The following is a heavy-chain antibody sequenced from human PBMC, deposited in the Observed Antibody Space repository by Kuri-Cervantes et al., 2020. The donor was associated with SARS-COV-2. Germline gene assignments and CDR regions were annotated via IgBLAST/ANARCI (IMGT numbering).Heavy chain of an antibody. Sequence: SETLSLTCTVSGGSVSSGSYYWSWIRQPPGKGLEWIGYIYYSGSTNYNPSLKSRVTISVDTSKNQFSLKLSSVTAADTAVYYCARDTRRLCSSTSCYYHRGYFDYWGQGTLVTVSS. J-gene: IGHJ4*02. V-gene: IGHV4-61*01. CDR1: GGSVSSGSYY. CDR2: IYYSGST. D-gene: IGHD2-2*01. CDR3: ARDTRRLCSSTSCYYHRGYFDY.